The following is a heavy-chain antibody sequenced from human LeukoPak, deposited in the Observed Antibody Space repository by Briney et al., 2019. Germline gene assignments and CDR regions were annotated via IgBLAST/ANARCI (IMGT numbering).Heavy chain of an antibody. CDR1: GFTFSGYW. Sequence: GGSLRLSCAASGFTFSGYWMHWVRQAPGKGLVWVSRINSDGSYTNYADSVKGRFTISRDNAKNTLYLQMNSLRAEDTAVYYCVTSYSGYVVYWGQGTLVTVSS. CDR3: VTSYSGYVVY. CDR2: INSDGSYT. J-gene: IGHJ4*02. D-gene: IGHD3-22*01. V-gene: IGHV3-74*01.